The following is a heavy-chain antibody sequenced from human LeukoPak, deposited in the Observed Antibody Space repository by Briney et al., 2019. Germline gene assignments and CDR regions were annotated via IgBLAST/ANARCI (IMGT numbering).Heavy chain of an antibody. CDR3: AKNMVRGVISYYGMDV. D-gene: IGHD3-10*01. J-gene: IGHJ6*02. Sequence: PGGSLRLSCAASGFTFGSYAMSWVRQAPGKGLEWVSAISGSGGSTYYADSVKGRFTISRDNSKNTLYLQMNSLRAEDTAVYYCAKNMVRGVISYYGMDVWGQGTTVTVSS. CDR2: ISGSGGST. CDR1: GFTFGSYA. V-gene: IGHV3-23*01.